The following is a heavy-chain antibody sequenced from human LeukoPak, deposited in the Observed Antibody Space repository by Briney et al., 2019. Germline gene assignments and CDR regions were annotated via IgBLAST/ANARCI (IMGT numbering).Heavy chain of an antibody. CDR3: ARGPPLLLYGMDV. J-gene: IGHJ6*02. CDR2: IYYSGST. V-gene: IGHV4-31*03. Sequence: PSETLSLTCTVSGGSISSGGYYWSWIRQHPGKGLEWIGYIYYSGSTYYNPSLKSRVTISVDTSKNQFSLKLSSVTAADTAVYYCARGPPLLLYGMDVWGQGTTVTVSS. CDR1: GGSISSGGYY. D-gene: IGHD2-15*01.